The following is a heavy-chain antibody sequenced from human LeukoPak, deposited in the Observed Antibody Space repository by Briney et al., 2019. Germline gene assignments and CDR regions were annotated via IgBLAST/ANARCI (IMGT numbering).Heavy chain of an antibody. CDR2: IHHSGST. CDR3: AIRSWQLSAIADY. D-gene: IGHD6-6*01. CDR1: GYSISSGYY. Sequence: SETLSLTCTVSGYSISSGYYWGWIRQPPGKGLEWIGSIHHSGSTYYNPSLKSRVTISVDTSKNQFSLRLSSVTAADTAVYYCAIRSWQLSAIADYWGQGTLVTVSS. V-gene: IGHV4-38-2*02. J-gene: IGHJ4*02.